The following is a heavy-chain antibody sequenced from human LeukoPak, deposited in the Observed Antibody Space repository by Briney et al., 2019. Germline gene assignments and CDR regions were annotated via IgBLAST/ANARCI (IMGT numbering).Heavy chain of an antibody. D-gene: IGHD3-22*01. V-gene: IGHV4-59*01. CDR3: ASSRNYYDSSGYRYYYYYYMDV. CDR2: IYYSGST. J-gene: IGHJ6*03. CDR1: GGSISSYY. Sequence: SETLSLTCTVSGGSISSYYWSWIRQPPGKGLEWIGYIYYSGSTNYNPSLKSRVTISVDTSKNQFSPKLSSVTAADTAVYYCASSRNYYDSSGYRYYYYYYMDVWGKGTTVTVSS.